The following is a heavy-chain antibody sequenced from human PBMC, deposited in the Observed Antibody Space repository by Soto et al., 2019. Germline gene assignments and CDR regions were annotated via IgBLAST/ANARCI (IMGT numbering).Heavy chain of an antibody. V-gene: IGHV1-8*01. Sequence: QVQLVQSGAEVKKPGASVKVSCETSGYTFTNYDINWVRQAAGQGLEWMGWINPDSDNTGYANKFQGRVTMTRDTARSTASMELNSLRSEDTAVYYCARGRRYCTTTSCYPPALFPYGMDVWGQGTTVTVSS. D-gene: IGHD2-2*01. J-gene: IGHJ6*02. CDR1: GYTFTNYD. CDR3: ARGRRYCTTTSCYPPALFPYGMDV. CDR2: INPDSDNT.